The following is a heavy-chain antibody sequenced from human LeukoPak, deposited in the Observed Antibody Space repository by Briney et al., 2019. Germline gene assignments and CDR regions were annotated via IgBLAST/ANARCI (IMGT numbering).Heavy chain of an antibody. J-gene: IGHJ4*02. CDR3: AMGKLSFYYFDY. V-gene: IGHV4-34*01. D-gene: IGHD3-16*02. Sequence: PSETLSLTCAVYGGSFSGYYWSWIRQPPGKGLEWIGEINHSGSTNYNPSLKSRVTISVDTSKNQFSLKLTSVTAADTAVYYCAMGKLSFYYFDYWGQGTLVTVSS. CDR2: INHSGST. CDR1: GGSFSGYY.